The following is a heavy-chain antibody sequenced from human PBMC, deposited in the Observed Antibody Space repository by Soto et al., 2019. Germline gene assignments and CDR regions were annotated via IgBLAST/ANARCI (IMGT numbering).Heavy chain of an antibody. CDR3: ASPTLGAFDI. D-gene: IGHD3-16*01. CDR1: GGSISSSNYY. J-gene: IGHJ3*02. Sequence: PSETLSLTCAVSGGSISSSNYYWGWIRQPPGKGLEWIGSIYYSGSTSYNSSLKSRVTISVDTSKNQFSLRLSSVTAAGTAVYYCASPTLGAFDIWGQGTMVTVSS. V-gene: IGHV4-39*01. CDR2: IYYSGST.